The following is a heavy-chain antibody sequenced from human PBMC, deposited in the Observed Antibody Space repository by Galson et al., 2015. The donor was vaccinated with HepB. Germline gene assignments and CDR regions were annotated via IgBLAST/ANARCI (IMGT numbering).Heavy chain of an antibody. CDR2: ISYDGNNK. D-gene: IGHD2-15*01. J-gene: IGHJ4*02. CDR1: GFTFSSFG. Sequence: SLRLSCAASGFTFSSFGMHWVRQAPGKGLEWVALISYDGNNKYYADSVRGRFTISRDNSKNTLYLQMNSLRAEDTAVYYCAKVVGSFWGQGTLVTVSS. V-gene: IGHV3-30*18. CDR3: AKVVGSF.